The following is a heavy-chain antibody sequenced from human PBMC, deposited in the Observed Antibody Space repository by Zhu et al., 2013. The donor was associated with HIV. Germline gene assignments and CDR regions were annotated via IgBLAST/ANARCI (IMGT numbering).Heavy chain of an antibody. CDR3: ARPMYSTSWYDAFDI. CDR1: GGSLINYY. CDR2: IYYTGST. Sequence: QVQLQESGPGLVKPSETLSLTCTVSGGSLINYYWSWIRQPPGRGLEWIGHIYYTGSTDYNPSLKSRVTMSVDTSKNQFSLRLSSVTAADTAVYYCARPMYSTSWYDAFDIWGQGTMLTVSS. D-gene: IGHD6-13*01. V-gene: IGHV4-59*01. J-gene: IGHJ3*02.